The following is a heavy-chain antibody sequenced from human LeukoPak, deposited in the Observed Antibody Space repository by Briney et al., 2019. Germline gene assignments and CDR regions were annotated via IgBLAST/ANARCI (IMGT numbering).Heavy chain of an antibody. CDR2: ISSNGGST. CDR3: ARGGGYHF. D-gene: IGHD3-22*01. V-gene: IGHV3-64*01. Sequence: AGGSLRLSCAASGFTSSSYAMHWVRQAPGKGLEYVSAISSNGGSTYYANSVKGRFTISRDNSKNTLYLQMGSLRAEDMAVYYCARGGGYHFWGQGTLVTVSS. CDR1: GFTSSSYA. J-gene: IGHJ4*02.